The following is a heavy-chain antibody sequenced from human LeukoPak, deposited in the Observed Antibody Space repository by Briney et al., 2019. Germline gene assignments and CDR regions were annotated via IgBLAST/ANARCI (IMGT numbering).Heavy chain of an antibody. Sequence: ASVKVSCKASGYIFTNYDINWVRQATGQGLEWMGWVNPNSGITGYAQKFQGRVTMTRNTSISTAYMELSGLRSDDTAVYYCARLYSSGWYFTRDWGQGTLVTVSS. CDR3: ARLYSSGWYFTRD. D-gene: IGHD6-19*01. CDR2: VNPNSGIT. V-gene: IGHV1-8*01. CDR1: GYIFTNYD. J-gene: IGHJ4*02.